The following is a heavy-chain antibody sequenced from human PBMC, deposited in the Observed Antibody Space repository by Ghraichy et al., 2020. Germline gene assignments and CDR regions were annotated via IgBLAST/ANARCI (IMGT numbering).Heavy chain of an antibody. Sequence: LSLTCAASGFTFDNYAMSWVRQAPGAGLEWVSGISGTGDNTYYAESVRGRFTISRDNSKNTLYLQMNNLRGEDTAVYYCAKDAEAIFGVVVTSFDHWAQGVLVAVSS. V-gene: IGHV3-23*01. J-gene: IGHJ4*02. CDR2: ISGTGDNT. CDR3: AKDAEAIFGVVVTSFDH. D-gene: IGHD3-3*01. CDR1: GFTFDNYA.